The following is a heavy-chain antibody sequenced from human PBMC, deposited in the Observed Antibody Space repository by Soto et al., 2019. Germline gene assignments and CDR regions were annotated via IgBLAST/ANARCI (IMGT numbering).Heavy chain of an antibody. D-gene: IGHD6-6*01. V-gene: IGHV1-69*13. Sequence: ASVKVSCKASGGTFSSYAIGWVRQAPGQGLEWMGGIIPIFGTANYAQKFQGRVTITADESTSTAYMELSSLRSEDTAVYYCAGTTFSTAARPGAFDIWGQGTMVTVSS. J-gene: IGHJ3*02. CDR2: IIPIFGTA. CDR3: AGTTFSTAARPGAFDI. CDR1: GGTFSSYA.